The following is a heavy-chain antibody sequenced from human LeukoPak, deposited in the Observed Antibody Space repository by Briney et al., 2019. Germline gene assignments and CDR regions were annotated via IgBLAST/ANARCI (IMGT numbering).Heavy chain of an antibody. CDR3: ARREMATITAYFDY. V-gene: IGHV4-61*02. J-gene: IGHJ4*02. D-gene: IGHD5-24*01. CDR2: ISSTGST. CDR1: GGSISSGGHY. Sequence: SETLSLTCTVSGGSISSGGHYWSWIRQPAGKGLEYLGRISSTGSTNYNPSLRSRVTISADTSKNHFSLKLTSVTAADTAVYYCARREMATITAYFDYWGQGTLVTVSS.